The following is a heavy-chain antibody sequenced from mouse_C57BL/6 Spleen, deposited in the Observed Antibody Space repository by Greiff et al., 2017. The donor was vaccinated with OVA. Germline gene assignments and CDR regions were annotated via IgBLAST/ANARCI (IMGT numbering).Heavy chain of an antibody. V-gene: IGHV1-4*01. CDR1: GYTFTSYT. CDR3: ARSDDDYTYYAMDY. D-gene: IGHD2-3*01. J-gene: IGHJ4*01. Sequence: QVQLQQSGAELVRPGASVKMSCKASGYTFTSYTMHWVKQRPGQGLEWIGDINPSSGYTTYNQKFKDKATLTADKSSSTAYMQLNSLTSEDSAVYYCARSDDDYTYYAMDYWGQGTSVTVSS. CDR2: INPSSGYT.